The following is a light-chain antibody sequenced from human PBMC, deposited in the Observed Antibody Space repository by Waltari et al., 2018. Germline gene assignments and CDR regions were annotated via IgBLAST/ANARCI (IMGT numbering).Light chain of an antibody. Sequence: EIVMTQSPATLSVSPGERATLSCRASQSVSSNLAWYQQKPGQSPRLLIYGASTRATGIAARFSGSGSGTEFTLTISSLQSEDLALYYCQQYNDWPRTFGQGTKVEI. CDR3: QQYNDWPRT. CDR2: GAS. V-gene: IGKV3-15*01. CDR1: QSVSSN. J-gene: IGKJ1*01.